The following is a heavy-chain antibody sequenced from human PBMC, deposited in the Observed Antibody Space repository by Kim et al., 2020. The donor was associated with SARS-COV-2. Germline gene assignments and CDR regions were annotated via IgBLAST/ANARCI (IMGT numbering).Heavy chain of an antibody. V-gene: IGHV3-15*01. CDR1: GFTFTSAW. CDR3: SQSPYCSSTSCWGLEY. Sequence: GGSLRLSCAASGFTFTSAWMSWVRQAPGKGLEWIGRIKSITDGGTTDYAAPVKGRFIISRDDSKNTLYLQMNSLKTADTAVYYCSQSPYCSSTSCWGLEYCGQGTLVTVSS. J-gene: IGHJ4*02. D-gene: IGHD2-2*01. CDR2: IKSITDGGTT.